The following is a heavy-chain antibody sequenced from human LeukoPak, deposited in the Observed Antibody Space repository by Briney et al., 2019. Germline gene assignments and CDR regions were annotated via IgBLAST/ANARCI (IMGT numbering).Heavy chain of an antibody. V-gene: IGHV3-7*04. CDR1: KFTLSDKW. J-gene: IGHJ4*02. Sequence: GGSLRLSCATPKFTLSDKWMICLRQAPGGGLQWVANIKQDGSEKSYVDSVKGRFTISRDTAKNSLYLQMNSLRAEDTAVYYCESDRGLSPDYWAREPWSPCPQ. D-gene: IGHD3-22*01. CDR2: IKQDGSEK. CDR3: ESDRGLSPDY.